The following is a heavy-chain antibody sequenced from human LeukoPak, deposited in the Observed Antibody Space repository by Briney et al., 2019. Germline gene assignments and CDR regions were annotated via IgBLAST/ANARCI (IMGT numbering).Heavy chain of an antibody. D-gene: IGHD3-9*01. CDR1: GFIFSIYW. J-gene: IGHJ3*02. Sequence: GGSLRLFCVASGFIFSIYWMSWVRQAPGKGLEWVANIKRDGSERYYVDSVKGRFTISRDNAKNSLYLQMSSLRAEDTAVYYCARENWFAFDMWGQGTLVTVSS. CDR2: IKRDGSER. V-gene: IGHV3-7*01. CDR3: ARENWFAFDM.